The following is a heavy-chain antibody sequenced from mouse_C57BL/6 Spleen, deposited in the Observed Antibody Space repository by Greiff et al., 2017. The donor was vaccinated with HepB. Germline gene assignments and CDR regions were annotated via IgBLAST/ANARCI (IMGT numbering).Heavy chain of an antibody. CDR2: ISYDGSN. CDR1: GYSITSGYY. V-gene: IGHV3-6*01. CDR3: ARDYVGFAY. D-gene: IGHD2-12*01. Sequence: DVKLQESGPGLVKPSQSLSLTCSVTGYSITSGYYWNWIRQFPGNKLEWMGYISYDGSNNYNPSLKNRISITRDTSKNQFFLKLNSVTTEDTATYFCARDYVGFAYWGQGTLVTVSA. J-gene: IGHJ3*01.